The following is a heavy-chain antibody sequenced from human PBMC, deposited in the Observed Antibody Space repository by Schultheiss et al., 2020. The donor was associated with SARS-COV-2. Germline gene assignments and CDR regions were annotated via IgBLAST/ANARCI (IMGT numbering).Heavy chain of an antibody. D-gene: IGHD6-6*01. CDR1: GFTFDDYA. V-gene: IGHV3-9*01. CDR3: YSSSSGEGAVFDY. J-gene: IGHJ4*02. Sequence: GGSLRLSCAASGFTFDDYAMHWVRQAPGKGLEWVSGISWNSGSIGYADSVKGRFTISRDNSKNTLYLQMNSLRAEDTAVYYCYSSSSGEGAVFDYWGQGTLVTVSS. CDR2: ISWNSGSI.